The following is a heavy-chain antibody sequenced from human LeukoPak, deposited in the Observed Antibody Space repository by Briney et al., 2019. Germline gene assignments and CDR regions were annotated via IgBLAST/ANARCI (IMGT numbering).Heavy chain of an antibody. CDR1: GFTFSSYG. CDR2: ISYDGSNK. CDR3: AKDGYYSSGTYFDY. V-gene: IGHV3-30*18. D-gene: IGHD3-10*01. J-gene: IGHJ4*02. Sequence: GRSLRLSCAASGFTFSSYGMHWVRQAPGKGLEWVAVISYDGSNKYYADSVKGRFTISRDNPRNTLYLQMDSLRAEDTAVYYCAKDGYYSSGTYFDYWGQGTLVTVSS.